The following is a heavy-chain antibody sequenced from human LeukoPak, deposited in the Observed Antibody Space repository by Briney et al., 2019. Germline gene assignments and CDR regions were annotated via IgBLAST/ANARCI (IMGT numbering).Heavy chain of an antibody. D-gene: IGHD1-26*01. CDR1: GYAFTSYD. Sequence: ASVKVSCKASGYAFTSYDINWVRQATGQGLEWMGWMNPNSGNTGYAQKFQGRVTITRNTSISTAYMELSSLRSEDTAVYYCARGRYSGSSNWFDPWGQGTLVTVSS. CDR2: MNPNSGNT. CDR3: ARGRYSGSSNWFDP. V-gene: IGHV1-8*03. J-gene: IGHJ5*02.